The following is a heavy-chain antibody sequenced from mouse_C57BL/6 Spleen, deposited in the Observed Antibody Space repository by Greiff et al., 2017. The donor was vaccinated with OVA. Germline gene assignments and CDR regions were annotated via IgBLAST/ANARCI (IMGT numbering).Heavy chain of an antibody. Sequence: VQLQQPGAELVKPGASVKLSCKASGYTFTSYWMHWVKQRPGQGLEWIGMIHPNSGSTNYNEKFKSKATLTVDKSSSTAYMQLSSLTSEDSAVYDCARNDGYYGEFGYWGKGTTLTVSS. D-gene: IGHD2-3*01. J-gene: IGHJ2*01. CDR3: ARNDGYYGEFGY. CDR1: GYTFTSYW. V-gene: IGHV1-64*01. CDR2: IHPNSGST.